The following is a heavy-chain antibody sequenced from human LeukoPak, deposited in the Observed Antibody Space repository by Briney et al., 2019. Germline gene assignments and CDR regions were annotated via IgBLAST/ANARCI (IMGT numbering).Heavy chain of an antibody. CDR2: IKQDESEK. CDR3: ARGTPFGAY. V-gene: IGHV3-7*03. CDR1: GFTFRDHW. D-gene: IGHD3-3*01. Sequence: PGGSLRLSCAASGFTFRDHWMHWVRQAPGKGLEWVANIKQDESEKYYVDPVKGRFTISRDNTRNSLYLQMNNLRAEDTAVYYCARGTPFGAYWGQGTPVTVSS. J-gene: IGHJ4*02.